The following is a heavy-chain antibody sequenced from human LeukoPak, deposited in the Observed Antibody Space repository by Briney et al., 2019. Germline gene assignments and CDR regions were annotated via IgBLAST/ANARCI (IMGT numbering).Heavy chain of an antibody. CDR3: AKHRGAIAMIRGVTIPFDP. CDR1: GFTFSNCA. D-gene: IGHD3-10*01. J-gene: IGHJ5*02. V-gene: IGHV3-23*01. Sequence: GGSLRLSCVASGFTFSNCAMSWVRQAPGKGLEWLSAISGGGGSTNYADSVKGRFTISRDNAKNTVYLQMNSLRDVDTAVYYCAKHRGAIAMIRGVTIPFDPWGQGTLVTVSS. CDR2: ISGGGGST.